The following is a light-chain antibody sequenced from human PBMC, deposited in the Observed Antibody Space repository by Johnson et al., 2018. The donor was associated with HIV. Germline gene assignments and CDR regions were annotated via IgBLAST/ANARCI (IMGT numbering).Light chain of an antibody. CDR1: SSNIKNNY. CDR2: ENN. J-gene: IGLJ1*01. V-gene: IGLV1-51*02. Sequence: QSVLTQPPSVSAAPGQNITISCSGSSSNIKNNYVSWYQQLPGGAPKLLIYENNMRPSGIPDRFSGSKSGTSATLDITGLQTGDEADYYCGTWDSSLSVYVFGNGTKVTVL. CDR3: GTWDSSLSVYV.